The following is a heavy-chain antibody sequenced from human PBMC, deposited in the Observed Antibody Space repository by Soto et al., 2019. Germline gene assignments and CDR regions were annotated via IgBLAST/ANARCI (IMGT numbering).Heavy chain of an antibody. J-gene: IGHJ6*02. D-gene: IGHD6-6*01. CDR1: GGTFSSYA. V-gene: IGHV1-69*13. Sequence: RASVKVSCKASGGTFSSYAISWVRQAPGQGLEWMGGIIPIFGTANYAQKFQGRVTITADESTSTAYMELSGLRSEDTAVYYCARGLAARPGYYYYYGMDVWGQGTTVTVSS. CDR3: ARGLAARPGYYYYYGMDV. CDR2: IIPIFGTA.